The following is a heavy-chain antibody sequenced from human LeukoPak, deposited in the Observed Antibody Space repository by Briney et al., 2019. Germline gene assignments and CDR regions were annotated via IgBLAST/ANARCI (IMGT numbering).Heavy chain of an antibody. CDR2: INHSGST. CDR1: GGSFSGYY. D-gene: IGHD3-3*01. J-gene: IGHJ4*02. Sequence: SETLSLTCAVCGGSFSGYYWSWIRQPPGKGLEWIGEINHSGSTNYNPSLKSRVTISVDTSKNQFSLKLSSVTAADTAVYYCARGRPNYDFWSGYCFDYWGQGTLVTVSS. V-gene: IGHV4-34*01. CDR3: ARGRPNYDFWSGYCFDY.